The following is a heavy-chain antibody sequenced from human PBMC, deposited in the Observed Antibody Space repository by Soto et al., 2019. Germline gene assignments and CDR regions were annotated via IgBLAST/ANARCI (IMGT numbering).Heavy chain of an antibody. CDR3: ARDLYNWNDFWLDP. D-gene: IGHD1-1*01. V-gene: IGHV4-59*01. J-gene: IGHJ5*02. Sequence: SETLSLTCTVSGGSISSYYWSWIRQPPGKGLERIGYIYYSGSTNYNPSLKSRVTISVDTSKNQFSLKLSSVTAADTAVYYCARDLYNWNDFWLDPWGQGTLVTVSS. CDR1: GGSISSYY. CDR2: IYYSGST.